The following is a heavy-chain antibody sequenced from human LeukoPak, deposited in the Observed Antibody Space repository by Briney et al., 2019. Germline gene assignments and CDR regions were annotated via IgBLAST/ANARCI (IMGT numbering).Heavy chain of an antibody. V-gene: IGHV3-30*04. CDR3: TRAGGLVRGVHYYYYMDV. J-gene: IGHJ6*03. D-gene: IGHD3-10*01. CDR2: IRYDGSDK. Sequence: GRSLRLSCAASGFTFSSYAMHWVRQAPGKGLEWVAFIRYDGSDKYYADSVKGRFTISRDNSKNTLSLQMNSLRPEDTAVYYCTRAGGLVRGVHYYYYMDVWGKGTTVTISS. CDR1: GFTFSSYA.